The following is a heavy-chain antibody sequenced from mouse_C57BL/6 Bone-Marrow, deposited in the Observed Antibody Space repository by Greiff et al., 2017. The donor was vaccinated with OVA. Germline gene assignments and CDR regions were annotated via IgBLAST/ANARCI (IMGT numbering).Heavy chain of an antibody. CDR3: ARLDAMDY. Sequence: EVKLMESGGGLVQPGGSLKLSCAASGFTFSDFYMYWIRQTPEKRLEWVAYISNGGGSTYYPDTVKGRFTISRDNAKNTLYLQMSRLKSEDTAMYYCARLDAMDYWGQRTSVTVSS. V-gene: IGHV5-12*01. CDR2: ISNGGGST. CDR1: GFTFSDFY. J-gene: IGHJ4*01.